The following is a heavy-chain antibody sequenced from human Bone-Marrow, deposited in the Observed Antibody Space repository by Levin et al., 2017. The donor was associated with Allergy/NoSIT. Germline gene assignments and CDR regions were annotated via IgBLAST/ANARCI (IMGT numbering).Heavy chain of an antibody. Sequence: GESLKISCQASGNSFTGYYIHWVRQAPGQGPEWMAWINPSSGATHYAQKFQGRVTVTSDISVSTAYMEMRTLRSDDTAVYFCTRGLGLVVTGTVPRYFDYWGQGTLVTVSS. CDR2: INPSSGAT. CDR1: GNSFTGYY. D-gene: IGHD6-19*01. V-gene: IGHV1-2*02. CDR3: TRGLGLVVTGTVPRYFDY. J-gene: IGHJ4*02.